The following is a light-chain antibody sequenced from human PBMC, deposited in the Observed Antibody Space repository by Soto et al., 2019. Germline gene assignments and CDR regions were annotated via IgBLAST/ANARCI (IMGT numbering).Light chain of an antibody. CDR2: KAS. CDR3: QQHHEYAAWT. J-gene: IGKJ1*01. Sequence: DIQMTQSPSTLSASVGDRVTITCRASQSVSTWLAWYQQKPGKAPNLLIYKASSLESGVPSRFSGSGSGTEFTLTISSLQPDDFATYYCQQHHEYAAWTFGQGTKVAIK. V-gene: IGKV1-5*03. CDR1: QSVSTW.